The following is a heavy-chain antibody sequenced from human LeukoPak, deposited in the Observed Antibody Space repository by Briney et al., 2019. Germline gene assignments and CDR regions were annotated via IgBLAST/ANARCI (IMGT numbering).Heavy chain of an antibody. V-gene: IGHV1-69*13. Sequence: ASVKVSCKASGYTFTDYFMHWVRQAPGQGLEWMGGIVPILGTANYAQKFQGRVTITADEFTSTAYMELSSLRSEDTAVYYCARDIGYSSSVYYYYYMDVWGKGTTVTVSS. CDR2: IVPILGTA. J-gene: IGHJ6*03. CDR1: GYTFTDYF. CDR3: ARDIGYSSSVYYYYYMDV. D-gene: IGHD6-19*01.